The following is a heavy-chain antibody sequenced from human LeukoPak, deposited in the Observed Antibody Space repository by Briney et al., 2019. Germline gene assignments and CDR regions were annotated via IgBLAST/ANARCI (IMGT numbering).Heavy chain of an antibody. CDR1: GYTLTELS. Sequence: ASVKVSCKVSGYTLTELSMHWVRQAPGKGLEWMGGFDPEDGETIYAQKFQGRVTMTEDTSTDTAYMELSSLRSEDTAVYYCATADCSSTSCHVAYYGMDVWGQRTTGTVSS. D-gene: IGHD2-2*01. J-gene: IGHJ6*02. CDR3: ATADCSSTSCHVAYYGMDV. V-gene: IGHV1-24*01. CDR2: FDPEDGET.